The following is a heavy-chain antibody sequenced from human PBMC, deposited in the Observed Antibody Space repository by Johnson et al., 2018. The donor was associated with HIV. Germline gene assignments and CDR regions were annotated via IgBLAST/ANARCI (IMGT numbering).Heavy chain of an antibody. CDR1: GFTFSSNY. V-gene: IGHV3-66*02. Sequence: VQLVESGGGVVQPGRSLRLSCAASGFTFSSNYMSWVRQAPGKGLEWVSVIYSGGSTFYADSVKGRFTISRDNSKNTLYLQMNSLRAEDTAVYFCARDGDYYDSKGGDALDIWGQGTMVTVSS. D-gene: IGHD3-22*01. J-gene: IGHJ3*02. CDR2: IYSGGST. CDR3: ARDGDYYDSKGGDALDI.